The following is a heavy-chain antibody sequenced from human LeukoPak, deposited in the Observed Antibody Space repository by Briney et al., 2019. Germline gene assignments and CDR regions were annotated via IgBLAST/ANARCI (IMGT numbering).Heavy chain of an antibody. CDR2: IYYSGST. CDR3: AGESIRYYYGMDV. Sequence: PSETLSLTCTVSGGSISSYYWSWIRQPPGKGLEWIGYIYYSGSTNYNPSLKSRVTISVDTSKNQFSLKLSSVTAADTAVYYCAGESIRYYYGMDVWGQGTTVTVSS. V-gene: IGHV4-59*01. J-gene: IGHJ6*02. CDR1: GGSISSYY.